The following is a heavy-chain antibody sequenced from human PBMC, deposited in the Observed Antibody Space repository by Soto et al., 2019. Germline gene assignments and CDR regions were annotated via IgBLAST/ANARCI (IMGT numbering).Heavy chain of an antibody. V-gene: IGHV3-48*01. CDR1: GFTFSNSS. CDR2: ISSTSVTI. D-gene: IGHD6-19*01. Sequence: EEQLVESGGGLVQPGGSLRLSCVASGFTFSNSSMHWVRQAAGKGLEWISYISSTSVTIYYTDSVKGRFTMSRDNARNSLFLQMNSLRAEDTAVYYCARRTVVAGRNFYYFYGMDVWGLGTTVTVSS. CDR3: ARRTVVAGRNFYYFYGMDV. J-gene: IGHJ6*02.